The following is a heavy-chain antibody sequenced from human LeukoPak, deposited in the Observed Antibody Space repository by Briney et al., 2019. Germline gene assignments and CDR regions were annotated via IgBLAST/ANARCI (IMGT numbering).Heavy chain of an antibody. D-gene: IGHD6-6*01. Sequence: GGSLRLSCAASGFSFSTYAMNWVRQAPGKGLEWVSSISSSSYIFYADSVKGRFTISRDNAKSSLYLQMNSLRAEDTAVYYCAREGIAARLGYYYYMDVWGKGTTVTVSS. CDR1: GFSFSTYA. J-gene: IGHJ6*03. V-gene: IGHV3-21*01. CDR2: ISSSSYI. CDR3: AREGIAARLGYYYYMDV.